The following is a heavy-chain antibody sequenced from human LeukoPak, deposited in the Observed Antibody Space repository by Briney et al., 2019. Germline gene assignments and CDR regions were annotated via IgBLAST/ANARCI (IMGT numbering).Heavy chain of an antibody. J-gene: IGHJ5*02. D-gene: IGHD3-22*01. Sequence: GGSLRLSCAASGFTFSSYAMGWVRQAPGKGLEWVSAISGGGGSSYYADSVKGRFTISRDNSKNTLYLQMNSLRAEDTAVYYCAKGDSSGYLLFNWFDPWGQGTLVTVSS. CDR2: ISGGGGSS. CDR3: AKGDSSGYLLFNWFDP. V-gene: IGHV3-23*01. CDR1: GFTFSSYA.